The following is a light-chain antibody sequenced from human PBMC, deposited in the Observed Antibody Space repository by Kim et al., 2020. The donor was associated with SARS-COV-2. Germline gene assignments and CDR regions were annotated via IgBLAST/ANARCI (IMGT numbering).Light chain of an antibody. Sequence: SPGETATLSCRASQSVRSNLAWYQQKPGQAPRLLIYGVSTRATDVPARFSGSGSGTEFTLTISSLQSEDFAVYHCQQYYGRPPWTFGQGTKVEIK. V-gene: IGKV3-15*01. CDR2: GVS. CDR3: QQYYGRPPWT. CDR1: QSVRSN. J-gene: IGKJ1*01.